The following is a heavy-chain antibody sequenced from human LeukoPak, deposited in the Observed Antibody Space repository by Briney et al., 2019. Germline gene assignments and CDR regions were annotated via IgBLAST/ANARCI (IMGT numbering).Heavy chain of an antibody. CDR3: AKAYYYDSSGYYPFDY. V-gene: IGHV3-23*01. J-gene: IGHJ4*02. D-gene: IGHD3-22*01. Sequence: GGSLRLSCAASGFTFSSYAMSWVRQAPGKGLEWVSAISGSGGGTYYADSVKGRFTISRDNSKNTLYLQMNSLRAEDTAVYYCAKAYYYDSSGYYPFDYWGQGTLVTVSS. CDR1: GFTFSSYA. CDR2: ISGSGGGT.